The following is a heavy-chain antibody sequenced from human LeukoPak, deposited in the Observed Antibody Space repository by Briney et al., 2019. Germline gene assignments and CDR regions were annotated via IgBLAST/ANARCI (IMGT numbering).Heavy chain of an antibody. Sequence: GGSLRLSCAASGFTVSSNYMSWVRQAPGKGLEWVSVIYSGGSTYYADSVKGRFTISRDNSKNTLYLQMNSLRAEDTAVYYCARGVDGDYSFDYWGQGTQVTVSS. CDR1: GFTVSSNY. D-gene: IGHD4-17*01. CDR2: IYSGGST. CDR3: ARGVDGDYSFDY. J-gene: IGHJ4*02. V-gene: IGHV3-53*01.